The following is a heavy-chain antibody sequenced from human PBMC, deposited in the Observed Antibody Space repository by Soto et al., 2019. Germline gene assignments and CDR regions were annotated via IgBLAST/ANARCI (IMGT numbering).Heavy chain of an antibody. V-gene: IGHV4-31*03. J-gene: IGHJ6*02. CDR1: GGSISSGCYY. D-gene: IGHD2-21*02. Sequence: QVQLQESGPGLVKPSQTLSLTCTVSGGSISSGCYYWTWIRQHPGKGLEWIGYIYYSGSTYYNPSLKSRVTISVDTSKTQFSPKLSSVTAADTAVYYCARVCGGDCHYGMDVWGQGTTVTVSS. CDR2: IYYSGST. CDR3: ARVCGGDCHYGMDV.